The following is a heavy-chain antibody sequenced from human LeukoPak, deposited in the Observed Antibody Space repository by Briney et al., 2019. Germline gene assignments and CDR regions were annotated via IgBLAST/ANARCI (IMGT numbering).Heavy chain of an antibody. CDR3: ARAVDGY. Sequence: GGSLRLSCAASGFTFSNYALSWVRQAPGKGLEWVSTISKNGGGTHYADSVKGRFTISRDNSKNTLYLQMNSLRAEDTAVYYCARAVDGYWGQGTLVTVYS. CDR2: ISKNGGGT. V-gene: IGHV3-23*01. CDR1: GFTFSNYA. D-gene: IGHD6-19*01. J-gene: IGHJ4*02.